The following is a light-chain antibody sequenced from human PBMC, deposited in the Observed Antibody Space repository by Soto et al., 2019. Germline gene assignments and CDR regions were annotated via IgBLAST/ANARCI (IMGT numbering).Light chain of an antibody. J-gene: IGLJ3*02. CDR3: AAWDDSLNGPV. CDR1: SSNIGSNS. Sequence: QSVLTQSPSASGTPGQRVSISCSGSSSNIGSNSANWYQQLPGTAPKLLIYNNNQRPSGVPDRFSGSKSGTSASLAISGLQSEDEADYYCAAWDDSLNGPVFGGGTKVTVL. V-gene: IGLV1-44*01. CDR2: NNN.